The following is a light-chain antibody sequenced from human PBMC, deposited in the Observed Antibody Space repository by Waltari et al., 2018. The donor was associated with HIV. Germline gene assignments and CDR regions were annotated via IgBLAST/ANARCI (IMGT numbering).Light chain of an antibody. J-gene: IGLJ1*01. Sequence: QSALTQAPSASGSPGQSVTISCTGTSSAVGGYNAVSWYQQHPGKAPKLMIYEVMKGPSGVPDRFSGSKSGNTASLTVSGLQAEDEADYYCSSYAGSNNFVFGTGTKVTVL. CDR2: EVM. V-gene: IGLV2-8*01. CDR3: SSYAGSNNFV. CDR1: SSAVGGYNA.